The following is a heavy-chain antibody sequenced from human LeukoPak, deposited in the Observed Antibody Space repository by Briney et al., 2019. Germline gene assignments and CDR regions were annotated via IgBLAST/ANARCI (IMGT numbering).Heavy chain of an antibody. CDR1: GYSISSGYY. Sequence: SETLSLTCTVSGYSISSGYYWGWIRQPPGKGLEWIGSIYHSGSTYYNPSLKSRVTISVDTSKNQFSLKLSSVTAADTAVYYCARVPINGGSGKSFDYWGQGTLVTVSS. CDR3: ARVPINGGSGKSFDY. J-gene: IGHJ4*02. D-gene: IGHD3-10*01. V-gene: IGHV4-38-2*02. CDR2: IYHSGST.